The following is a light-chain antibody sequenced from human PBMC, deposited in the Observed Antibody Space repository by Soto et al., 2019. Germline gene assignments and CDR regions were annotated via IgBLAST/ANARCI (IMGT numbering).Light chain of an antibody. V-gene: IGLV1-40*01. J-gene: IGLJ2*01. CDR3: QSCDDSLSGHVV. CDR2: GNN. CDR1: SSDIGAGYV. Sequence: QSVLTQPPSVSGAPGQGVTISCTGGSSDIGAGYVVHWYQQLPGTAPKLLIYGNNNRPSGVPDRFSGSQSGTSASLAITGLQAEDEADYYCQSCDDSLSGHVVFGGGTKLTVL.